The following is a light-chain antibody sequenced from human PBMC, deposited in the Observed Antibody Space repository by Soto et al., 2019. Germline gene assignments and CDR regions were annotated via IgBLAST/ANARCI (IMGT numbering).Light chain of an antibody. Sequence: QSVLTQPPSASGTPGQRVIISCSGSSSNIGSNTVNWYQQLPGTAPKLLIYSNNQRPSGVPDRFSGSKSGTSASLAISGLQSEDEADFYCAAWDDSLNGDVFGAGTKLTVL. CDR3: AAWDDSLNGDV. CDR2: SNN. V-gene: IGLV1-44*01. CDR1: SSNIGSNT. J-gene: IGLJ1*01.